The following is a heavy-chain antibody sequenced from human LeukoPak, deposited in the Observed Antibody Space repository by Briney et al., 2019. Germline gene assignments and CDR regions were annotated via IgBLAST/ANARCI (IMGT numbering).Heavy chain of an antibody. CDR2: IYYSGTT. J-gene: IGHJ4*02. CDR1: GGSISGYY. CDR3: TREGPPVHYTGYYDY. Sequence: PSETLSLTCTDSGGSISGYYWSWIRQPPGKGLEWIGYIYYSGTTNYNPSLKSRVTVSVDTSKNQVSLKLTSVTAADSAVYYCTREGPPVHYTGYYDYWGQGTLVTVSS. D-gene: IGHD3-9*01. V-gene: IGHV4-59*01.